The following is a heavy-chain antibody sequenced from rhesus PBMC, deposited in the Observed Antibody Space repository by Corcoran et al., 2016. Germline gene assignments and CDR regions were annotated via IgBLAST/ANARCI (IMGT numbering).Heavy chain of an antibody. D-gene: IGHD6-25*01. CDR2: IAPYNGNK. V-gene: IGHV1-1*01. CDR1: GYTFTSYY. CDR3: TRGGNSGSWDWYFDL. Sequence: QVQLVQSGAEIKQPGASVKLSCQASGYTFTSYYIHWVSQAPRHGLEWIGLIAPYNGNKGYAQNFQGRVTITTDTSTSTGYMELSSLRSEDTAVYYCTRGGNSGSWDWYFDLWGPGTPITISS. J-gene: IGHJ2*01.